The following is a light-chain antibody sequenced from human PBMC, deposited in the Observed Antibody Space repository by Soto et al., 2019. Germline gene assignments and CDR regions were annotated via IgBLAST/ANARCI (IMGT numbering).Light chain of an antibody. V-gene: IGLV2-14*03. J-gene: IGLJ2*01. CDR1: DSDVGGYNY. CDR3: SSYTTNGVGV. CDR2: DVT. Sequence: QSALTQPASVSGSPGQAITIACTGTDSDVGGYNYVSWYQHHPGNAPKVMIYDVTYRPSGFSNRFSGSKSGNTASLTISGLQAEDEADYYCSSYTTNGVGVFGGGPKLTVL.